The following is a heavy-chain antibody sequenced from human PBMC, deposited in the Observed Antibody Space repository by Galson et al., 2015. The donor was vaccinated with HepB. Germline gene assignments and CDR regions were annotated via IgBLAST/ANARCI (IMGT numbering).Heavy chain of an antibody. D-gene: IGHD4-23*01. V-gene: IGHV3-21*01. Sequence: SLRLSCAASGFTFSTYSMIWVRQAPGKGLEWVSSISSSSSYIYYADSVKGRFTISRDNAKNSLYLQMNSLRAEDTAVYYCARVITAVWAFDIWGQGTMVTVSS. J-gene: IGHJ3*02. CDR1: GFTFSTYS. CDR2: ISSSSSYI. CDR3: ARVITAVWAFDI.